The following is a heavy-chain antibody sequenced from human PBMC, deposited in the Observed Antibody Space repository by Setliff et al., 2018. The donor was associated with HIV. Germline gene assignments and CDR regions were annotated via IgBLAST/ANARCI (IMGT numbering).Heavy chain of an antibody. V-gene: IGHV4-34*01. CDR3: AGFRGGSFHS. CDR2: INHSGST. D-gene: IGHD2-15*01. Sequence: PSETLSLTCAVYGGSFNGYSWTWIRQPPGKGLEWIGGINHSGSTNYNPSLKSRVTISKDTSKNQFSLKLSSVAAADTAVYYRAGFRGGSFHSWGQGTLVTVSS. CDR1: GGSFNGYS. J-gene: IGHJ4*02.